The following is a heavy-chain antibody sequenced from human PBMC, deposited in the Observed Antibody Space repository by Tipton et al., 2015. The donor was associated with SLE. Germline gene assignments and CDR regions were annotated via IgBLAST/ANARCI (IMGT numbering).Heavy chain of an antibody. J-gene: IGHJ4*02. Sequence: PLRLSCAASGFTFSSYWMHWVRQAPGKGLVWVSRINSDGSSTSYADSVKGRFTISRDNAKNTLYLQMNSLRAEDTAVYYCASSASGFGELLDYWVQGTLVTVSS. CDR1: GFTFSSYW. CDR3: ASSASGFGELLDY. D-gene: IGHD3-10*01. V-gene: IGHV3-74*01. CDR2: INSDGSST.